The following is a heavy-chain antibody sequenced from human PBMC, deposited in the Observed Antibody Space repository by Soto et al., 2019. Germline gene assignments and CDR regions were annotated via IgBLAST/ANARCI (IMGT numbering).Heavy chain of an antibody. Sequence: GGSLRLSCAASGFTFSSYSMNWVRQAPGKGLEWVSSISSSSSYIYYADSVKGRFTISRDNAKNSLYLQMNSLRAEDTAVYYCAGDQKHSSGYYYWNFYGMDVWGQGTTVTVSS. CDR2: ISSSSSYI. CDR1: GFTFSSYS. D-gene: IGHD3-22*01. J-gene: IGHJ6*02. V-gene: IGHV3-21*01. CDR3: AGDQKHSSGYYYWNFYGMDV.